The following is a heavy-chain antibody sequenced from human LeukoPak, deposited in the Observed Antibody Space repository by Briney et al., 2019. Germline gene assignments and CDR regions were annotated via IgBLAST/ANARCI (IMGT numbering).Heavy chain of an antibody. CDR2: ISGSGGST. J-gene: IGHJ4*02. D-gene: IGHD6-13*01. Sequence: GGSLRLSCAASGFTFSSYAMSWVRQAPGKGLEWVSAISGSGGSTYYADSVKGRFTISRDNFKSTLYLQMNSLRAEDTALYYCAKGGSSSWLDFDYWGQGTLVTVSS. V-gene: IGHV3-23*01. CDR3: AKGGSSSWLDFDY. CDR1: GFTFSSYA.